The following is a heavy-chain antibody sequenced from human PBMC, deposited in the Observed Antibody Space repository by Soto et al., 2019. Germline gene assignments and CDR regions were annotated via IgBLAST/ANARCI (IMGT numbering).Heavy chain of an antibody. D-gene: IGHD2-8*01. Sequence: GVSLRLSCAASGFTFSSYAMSWVRQAPGKGLEWVSAISGSGGSTYHADSVKGRFTISRDNSKNTLYLQMNSLRAEDTAVYYCAKDEFGCTNGVCYTRFDPWGQGTLVTVSS. J-gene: IGHJ5*02. V-gene: IGHV3-23*01. CDR3: AKDEFGCTNGVCYTRFDP. CDR1: GFTFSSYA. CDR2: ISGSGGST.